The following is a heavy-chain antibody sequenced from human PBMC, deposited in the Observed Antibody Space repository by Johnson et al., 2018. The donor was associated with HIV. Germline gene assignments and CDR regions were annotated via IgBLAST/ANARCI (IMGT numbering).Heavy chain of an antibody. J-gene: IGHJ3*02. D-gene: IGHD4-23*01. CDR1: GFTFSDYY. Sequence: QVQLVGSGGGVVQPGGSLRLSCAASGFTFSDYYMSWIRQAPGKGLEWVSYISSSGSTIYYADSVKGRFTISRDKAKNSLYLQMNSLRAEDTAVYYCARDLVYGGNFRAFDIWGQGTMVTVSS. CDR2: ISSSGSTI. CDR3: ARDLVYGGNFRAFDI. V-gene: IGHV3-11*04.